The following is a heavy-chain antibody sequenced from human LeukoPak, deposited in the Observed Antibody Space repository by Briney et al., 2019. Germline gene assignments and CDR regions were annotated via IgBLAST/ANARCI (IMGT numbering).Heavy chain of an antibody. CDR1: GVTFSNYA. J-gene: IGHJ6*02. V-gene: IGHV3-30*18. Sequence: PGGSLRLSCAASGVTFSNYAMSWVRQAPGKGLEWVARISDDGTDKYYVDSLKGRVSISRDNSKNTLSLQMNSLRVEDTAVYYCAKDSSSSNYYFGMDVWGQGTTVIVS. D-gene: IGHD6-6*01. CDR3: AKDSSSSNYYFGMDV. CDR2: ISDDGTDK.